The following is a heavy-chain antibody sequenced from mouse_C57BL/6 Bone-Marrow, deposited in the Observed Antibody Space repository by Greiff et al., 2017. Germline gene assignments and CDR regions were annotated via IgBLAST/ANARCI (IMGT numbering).Heavy chain of an antibody. V-gene: IGHV1-72*01. CDR2: IDPNSGGT. Sequence: QVQLQQPGAELVKPGASVKLSCKASGYTFTSYWMHWVKQRPGRGLEWIGRIDPNSGGTKYNEKFKSKATLTVDKPSNTAYMQLSSMTSEDSAVYYCARAFLFITTVGGFAYWGQGTLVTVSA. J-gene: IGHJ3*01. CDR3: ARAFLFITTVGGFAY. CDR1: GYTFTSYW. D-gene: IGHD1-1*01.